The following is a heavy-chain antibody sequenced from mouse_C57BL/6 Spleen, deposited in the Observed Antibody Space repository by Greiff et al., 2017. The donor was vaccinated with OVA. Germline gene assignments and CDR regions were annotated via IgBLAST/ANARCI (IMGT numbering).Heavy chain of an antibody. CDR3: AYYGSTGYFDY. J-gene: IGHJ2*01. CDR1: GYTFTSYG. Sequence: VQLQQSGAELARPGASVKLSCKASGYTFTSYGISWVKQRTGQGLEWIGEIYPRSGNTYYNKKFKGKATLTADKSSSTAYMELRSLTSEDSAVYFCAYYGSTGYFDYWGQGTTLTVSS. CDR2: IYPRSGNT. D-gene: IGHD1-1*01. V-gene: IGHV1-81*01.